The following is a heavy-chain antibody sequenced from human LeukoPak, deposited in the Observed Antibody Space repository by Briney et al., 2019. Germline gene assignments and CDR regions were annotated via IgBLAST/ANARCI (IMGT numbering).Heavy chain of an antibody. J-gene: IGHJ4*02. CDR1: GYNFRIYS. D-gene: IGHD3-22*01. CDR3: VRLRRNIDTSGFYYYYDF. Sequence: GGSLRLSCLASGYNFRIYSINWVRQAPGKGLEWVSSISVRSNYIYYADSVRGRFRISRDDARDSLYLQMNSLRAEDTAVYYCVRLRRNIDTSGFYYYYDFWGQGTLVTVSS. V-gene: IGHV3-21*01. CDR2: ISVRSNYI.